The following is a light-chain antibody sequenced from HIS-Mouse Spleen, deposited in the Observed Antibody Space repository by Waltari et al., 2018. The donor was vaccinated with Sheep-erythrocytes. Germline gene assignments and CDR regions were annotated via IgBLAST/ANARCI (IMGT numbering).Light chain of an antibody. CDR3: QAWDSSTAV. Sequence: SYELTQPPSVSVSPGQPASITCSGAKLGDNYAYWYQQKPGQSPVLVIYQDSKRPSGIPERFSGSNSGNTATLTISGTQAMDEADYYCQAWDSSTAVFGGGTKLTVL. J-gene: IGLJ2*01. V-gene: IGLV3-1*01. CDR1: KLGDNY. CDR2: QDS.